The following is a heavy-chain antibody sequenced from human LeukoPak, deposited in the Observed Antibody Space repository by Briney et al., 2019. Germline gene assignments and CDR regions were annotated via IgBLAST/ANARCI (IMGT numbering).Heavy chain of an antibody. CDR2: ISGYNGHT. J-gene: IGHJ4*02. V-gene: IGHV1-18*01. D-gene: IGHD6-19*01. Sequence: ASVKVSCKASGYIFTNYYIIWVRQAPGQGLDWMGWISGYNGHTNYAQKFQGRVTMTRDMSTSTVYMELSSLRSEDTAVYYCARDHSSGWYRHAYYFDYWGQGTLVTVSS. CDR3: ARDHSSGWYRHAYYFDY. CDR1: GYIFTNYY.